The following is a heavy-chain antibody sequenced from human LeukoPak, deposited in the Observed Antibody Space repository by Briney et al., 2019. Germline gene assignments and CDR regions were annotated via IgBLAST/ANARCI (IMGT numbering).Heavy chain of an antibody. J-gene: IGHJ5*02. CDR1: GYTFTIYG. CDR2: ISAYNGNT. D-gene: IGHD2-15*01. V-gene: IGHV1-18*01. Sequence: ASVNVSCKASGYTFTIYGISWVRQAPGQGLEWMGWISAYNGNTNYAQKLQGRVTMTTDTSTSTAYMGLRSLRSDDTAVYYCARVGSTYCSGGSCYSSWFDPWGQGTLVTVSS. CDR3: ARVGSTYCSGGSCYSSWFDP.